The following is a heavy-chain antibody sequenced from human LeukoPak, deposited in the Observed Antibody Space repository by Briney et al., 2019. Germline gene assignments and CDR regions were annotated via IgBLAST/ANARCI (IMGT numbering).Heavy chain of an antibody. J-gene: IGHJ4*02. V-gene: IGHV4-39*07. CDR1: GGSISSSSYY. CDR2: IYYSGST. Sequence: SETLSLTCTVSGGSISSSSYYWGWIRQPPGKGLEWIGSIYYSGSTYYNPSLKSRVTISVDTSRNQFSLKLSSVTAADTAVYYCASGEEAAAGQLDYWGQGTLVTVSS. CDR3: ASGEEAAAGQLDY. D-gene: IGHD6-13*01.